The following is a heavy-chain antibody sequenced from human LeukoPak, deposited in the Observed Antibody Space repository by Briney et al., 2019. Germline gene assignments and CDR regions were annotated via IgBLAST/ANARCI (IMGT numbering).Heavy chain of an antibody. J-gene: IGHJ4*02. CDR3: ATDLVYSSSWYDY. V-gene: IGHV4-61*01. CDR1: GGSVSSGSYY. CDR2: IYYSGST. D-gene: IGHD6-13*01. Sequence: PSETLSLTCTVSGGSVSSGSYYWSWIRQPPGKGLEWIGYIYYSGSTNYNPSLKSRVTISVDTSKNQFSLKLSSVTAADTAVYYCATDLVYSSSWYDYWGQGTLVTVSS.